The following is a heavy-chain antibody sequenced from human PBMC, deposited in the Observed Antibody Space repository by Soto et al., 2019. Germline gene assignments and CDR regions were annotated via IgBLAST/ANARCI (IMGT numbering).Heavy chain of an antibody. D-gene: IGHD3-3*01. CDR2: ISAYNGNT. CDR3: ARDPGFALQPITIFGVVVYYYYGMDV. J-gene: IGHJ6*02. V-gene: IGHV1-18*01. CDR1: GYTFTSYG. Sequence: ASVKVSCKASGYTFTSYGISWVRQAPGQGLEWMGWISAYNGNTNYAQKLQGRVTMTTDTSTSTAYMELRSLRSDDTAVYYCARDPGFALQPITIFGVVVYYYYGMDVWGQGTTVTVSS.